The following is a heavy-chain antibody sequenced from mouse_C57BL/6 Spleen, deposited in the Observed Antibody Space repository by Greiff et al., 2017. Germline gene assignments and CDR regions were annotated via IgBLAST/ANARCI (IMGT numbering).Heavy chain of an antibody. V-gene: IGHV1-81*01. J-gene: IGHJ1*03. CDR2: IYPSSGNT. Sequence: VQLQQSGAELARPGASVKLSCKASGYTFTSYGISWVKQRPGQGLEWIGEIYPSSGNTYYNEKFKGKATLTADKSSSTAYMELRSLTSEDSAVYCCARMGYYGSRRYFDVWGTGTTVTVSS. D-gene: IGHD1-1*01. CDR1: GYTFTSYG. CDR3: ARMGYYGSRRYFDV.